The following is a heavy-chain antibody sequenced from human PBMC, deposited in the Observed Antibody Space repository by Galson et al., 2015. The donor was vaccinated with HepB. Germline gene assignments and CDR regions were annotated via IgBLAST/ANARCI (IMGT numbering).Heavy chain of an antibody. V-gene: IGHV3-43*01. D-gene: IGHD3-10*01. CDR1: GFTFDDYT. Sequence: SLRPSCAASGFTFDDYTMHRVRQVPGKSLEWVSLIGWDGVTTYYASSVKGRFTISRDNSKHSLFLQMNSLRTQDTGLYYCVKDLTYYYGSGISRAYGLDVWGQGTTVTVAS. J-gene: IGHJ6*02. CDR2: IGWDGVTT. CDR3: VKDLTYYYGSGISRAYGLDV.